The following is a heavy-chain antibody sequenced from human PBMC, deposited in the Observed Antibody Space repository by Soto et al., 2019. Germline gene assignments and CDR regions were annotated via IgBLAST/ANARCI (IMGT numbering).Heavy chain of an antibody. CDR3: ARDRRYCSGGSCSEQFDP. J-gene: IGHJ5*02. CDR1: GFTFSSYG. D-gene: IGHD2-15*01. CDR2: IWYDGSNK. Sequence: GGSLRLSCAASGFTFSSYGMHWVRQAPGKGLEWVAVIWYDGSNKYYADSVKGRFTISRDNSKNTLYLQMNSLRAEDTAVYYCARDRRYCSGGSCSEQFDPWGQGTLVTVSS. V-gene: IGHV3-33*01.